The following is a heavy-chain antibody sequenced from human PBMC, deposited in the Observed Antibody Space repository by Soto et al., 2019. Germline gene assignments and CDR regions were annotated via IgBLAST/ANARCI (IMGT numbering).Heavy chain of an antibody. D-gene: IGHD3-10*01. CDR1: GFTFSSYA. Sequence: VWSLRLSCAASGFTFSSYAMHWVRQAPGKGLEWVSAISGSGGSTYYADSVKGRFTISRDNSKNTLYLQMNSLRAEDTAVYYCAKLVEQNWFDPWGQGNMVTVYS. J-gene: IGHJ5*02. V-gene: IGHV3-23*01. CDR2: ISGSGGST. CDR3: AKLVEQNWFDP.